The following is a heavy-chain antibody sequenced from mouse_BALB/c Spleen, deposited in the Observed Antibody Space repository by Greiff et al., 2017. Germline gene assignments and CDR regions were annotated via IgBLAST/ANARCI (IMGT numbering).Heavy chain of an antibody. V-gene: IGHV5-4*02. CDR2: ISDGGSYT. D-gene: IGHD1-1*01. J-gene: IGHJ3*01. Sequence: EVKLMESGGGLVKPGGSLKLSCAASGFTFSDYYMYWVRQTPEKRLEWVATISDGGSYTYYPDSVKGRFTISRDNAKNNLYLQMSSLKSEDTAMYYCARDGGYGRTFAYWGQGTLVTVSA. CDR3: ARDGGYGRTFAY. CDR1: GFTFSDYY.